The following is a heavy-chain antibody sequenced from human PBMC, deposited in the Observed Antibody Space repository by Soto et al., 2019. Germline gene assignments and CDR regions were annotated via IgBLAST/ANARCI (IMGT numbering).Heavy chain of an antibody. CDR3: AKVPLRPYDFDY. CDR1: GFTFSNYD. CDR2: IGGSGDRT. D-gene: IGHD4-17*01. J-gene: IGHJ4*02. V-gene: IGHV3-23*01. Sequence: EVQLLDSGGGLVQPGGSLRLSCAASGFTFSNYDMTWVRQAPGKGLEWVSRIGGSGDRTYYADSVKGRFTISRDNSRNTLYLPMNSLRAEDTAMYYCAKVPLRPYDFDYWGQGALVTVSS.